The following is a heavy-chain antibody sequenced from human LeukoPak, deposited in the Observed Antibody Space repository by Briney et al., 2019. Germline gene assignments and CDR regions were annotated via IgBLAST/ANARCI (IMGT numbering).Heavy chain of an antibody. CDR1: GGTFSSYA. CDR3: ARGKDIDAGSYLAPLDY. D-gene: IGHD1-26*01. Sequence: SVTVSCKASGGTFSSYAISWVRQAPGQGLEWMGGIIPIFGTANYAQKFQGRVTITADESTSTAYMELSSLRSEDTAVYYCARGKDIDAGSYLAPLDYWGQGTLVTVSS. J-gene: IGHJ4*02. CDR2: IIPIFGTA. V-gene: IGHV1-69*13.